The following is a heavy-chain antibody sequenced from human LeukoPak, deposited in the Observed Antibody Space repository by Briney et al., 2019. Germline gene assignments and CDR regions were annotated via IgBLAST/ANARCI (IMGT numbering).Heavy chain of an antibody. D-gene: IGHD6-13*01. CDR2: IIPIFGTA. CDR1: GGTFSSYA. Sequence: SVKVSCKASGGTFSSYAISWVRQAPGQGLEWMGGIIPIFGTANYAQKFQGRVTITADKSTSTAYMELSSLRSEDTAVYYCARVTLELGYYYYYMDVWGKGTTVTISS. J-gene: IGHJ6*03. V-gene: IGHV1-69*06. CDR3: ARVTLELGYYYYYMDV.